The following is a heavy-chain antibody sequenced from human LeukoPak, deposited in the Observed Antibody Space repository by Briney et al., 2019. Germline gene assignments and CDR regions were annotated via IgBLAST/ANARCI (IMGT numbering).Heavy chain of an antibody. CDR3: AKGPRGDCSGSSCPGDS. Sequence: GGSLRLSCAASGFTFSSYAMSWVRQAPGKGLEWVSTISGSGDSTYYADSVKGRFTISRDNSKNTLYVQIKSLRADDTAVYYCAKGPRGDCSGSSCPGDSWGQGTLVTVSS. V-gene: IGHV3-23*01. D-gene: IGHD2-15*01. CDR1: GFTFSSYA. J-gene: IGHJ4*02. CDR2: ISGSGDST.